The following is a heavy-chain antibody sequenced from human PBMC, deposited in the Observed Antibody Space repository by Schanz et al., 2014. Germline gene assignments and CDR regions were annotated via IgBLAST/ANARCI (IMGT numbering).Heavy chain of an antibody. D-gene: IGHD4-17*01. V-gene: IGHV3-21*01. J-gene: IGHJ4*02. CDR2: ISSSSTYI. CDR3: VRDTDYHFDY. CDR1: GFTFSSYG. Sequence: EVQLVESGGGLVKPGGSLRLSCAASGFTFSSYGMNWVRQAPGKGLEWVSSISSSSTYIYYTDSLKGRFTISRDNAKNSLYLQMNSLRAEDTAVYYCVRDTDYHFDYWGQGTLVTVSS.